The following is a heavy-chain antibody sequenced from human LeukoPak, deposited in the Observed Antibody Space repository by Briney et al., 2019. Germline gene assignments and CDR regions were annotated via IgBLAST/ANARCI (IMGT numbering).Heavy chain of an antibody. CDR2: ISYDGSNK. V-gene: IGHV3-30*04. J-gene: IGHJ4*02. CDR1: GFTFSSYA. CDR3: AREGQQLALDY. D-gene: IGHD6-13*01. Sequence: GGSLRLSCAASGFTFSSYAMHWVRQAPGKGLEWVAVISYDGSNKYYADSVKGRFTISRDNSKNTLYLQMNSLRAEDTAVCYCAREGQQLALDYWGQGTLVTVSS.